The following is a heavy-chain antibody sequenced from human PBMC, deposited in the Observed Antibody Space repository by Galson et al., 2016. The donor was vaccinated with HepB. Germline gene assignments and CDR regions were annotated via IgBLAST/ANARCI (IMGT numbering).Heavy chain of an antibody. V-gene: IGHV3-30*18. CDR2: ISSDGSNK. J-gene: IGHJ6*03. CDR1: GFTRSYG. D-gene: IGHD4-17*01. CDR3: AKWHDDGDYPKYYYYIDV. Sequence: SLRLSCAVSGFTRSYGMHWVRQAPGKGLEWVTVISSDGSNKYYADSVKGRFTISRDNSKNTLHLQMNSLRTEDTAVYYCAKWHDDGDYPKYYYYIDVWGKGTTVIVSS.